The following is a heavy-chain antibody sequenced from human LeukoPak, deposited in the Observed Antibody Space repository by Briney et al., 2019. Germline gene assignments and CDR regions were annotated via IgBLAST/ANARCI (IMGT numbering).Heavy chain of an antibody. V-gene: IGHV3-11*01. CDR3: ARDQVAGLSYFDY. Sequence: GGSLRLSCAASGFTFSDYYMSWIRQAPGKGREWVSYISSSGSTIYYADSVKGRFTISRDNAKNSLYLQMNSLRAEDTAVYYCARDQVAGLSYFDYWGQGTLVTVSS. D-gene: IGHD6-19*01. CDR2: ISSSGSTI. J-gene: IGHJ4*02. CDR1: GFTFSDYY.